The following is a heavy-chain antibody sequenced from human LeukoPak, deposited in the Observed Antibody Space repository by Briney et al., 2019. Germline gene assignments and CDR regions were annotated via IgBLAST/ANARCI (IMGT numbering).Heavy chain of an antibody. V-gene: IGHV3-30*02. Sequence: GGSLRLSCAASGFTFSNYGMHWVRQAPGKGLEWVAFIRYDGSNKYYADSVKGRFTISRDNSKNTLYLQMNSLRAEDTAVCYCAKVSTYYYDSSGYYFDSWGQGTLVTVSS. D-gene: IGHD3-22*01. J-gene: IGHJ4*02. CDR3: AKVSTYYYDSSGYYFDS. CDR1: GFTFSNYG. CDR2: IRYDGSNK.